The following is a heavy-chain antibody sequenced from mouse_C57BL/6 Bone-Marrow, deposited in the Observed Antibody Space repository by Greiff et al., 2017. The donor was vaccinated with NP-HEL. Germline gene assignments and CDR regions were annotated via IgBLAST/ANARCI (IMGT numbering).Heavy chain of an antibody. Sequence: VQLQQSGAELVRPGTSVKLSCKASGYTFTSYWMHWVKQRPGQGLEWIGVIDPSDSYTNYNQKFKGKATLTVDTSSSTAYMQLSSLTSEDSAVYYCASYYYYGRDYWGQGTTLTVSS. D-gene: IGHD1-1*01. CDR1: GYTFTSYW. V-gene: IGHV1-59*01. CDR3: ASYYYYGRDY. CDR2: IDPSDSYT. J-gene: IGHJ2*01.